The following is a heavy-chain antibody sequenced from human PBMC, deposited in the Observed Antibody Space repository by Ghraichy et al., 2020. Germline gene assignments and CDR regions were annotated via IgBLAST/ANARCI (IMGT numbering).Heavy chain of an antibody. CDR1: GGSFSGYY. CDR2: INHSGST. V-gene: IGHV4-34*01. J-gene: IGHJ3*02. CDR3: ARGGARITGGRWSFDI. Sequence: SETLSLTCAVYGGSFSGYYWSWIRQPPGKGLEWIGEINHSGSTNYNPSLKSRVTISVDTSKNQFSLKLSSVTAADTAVYYCARGGARITGGRWSFDIWGQGTMVTVSS. D-gene: IGHD1-20*01.